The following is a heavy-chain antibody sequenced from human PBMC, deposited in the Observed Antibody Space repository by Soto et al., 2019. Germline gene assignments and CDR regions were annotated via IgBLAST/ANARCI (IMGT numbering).Heavy chain of an antibody. CDR2: IYYSGST. Sequence: SETLSLTCTVSGGSMSSYYWSWIRQPPGKGLEWIGYIYYSGSTNYNPSLKSRVTLSVDTSKNQFSLKLSSVTAADTAVYYCARMTFDDYFDYWGQGTLVTVSS. CDR1: GGSMSSYY. V-gene: IGHV4-59*01. J-gene: IGHJ4*02. CDR3: ARMTFDDYFDY. D-gene: IGHD2-21*02.